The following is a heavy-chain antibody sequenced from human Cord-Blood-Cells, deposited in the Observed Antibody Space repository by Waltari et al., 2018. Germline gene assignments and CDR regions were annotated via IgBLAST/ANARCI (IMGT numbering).Heavy chain of an antibody. CDR1: GYTFTGYY. CDR3: ARWGRTGGDY. J-gene: IGHJ4*02. D-gene: IGHD3-16*01. Sequence: QVQLVQSGVEVKKPGASVKVSCKASGYTFTGYYMHWVRQAPGQGLEGTGWINRKSGGKTEGKTWQGTATMTRDTPISTAEVELGRRSSDDTAVYYWARWGRTGGDYWGQGTLVTVSS. CDR2: INRKSGGK. V-gene: IGHV1-2*02.